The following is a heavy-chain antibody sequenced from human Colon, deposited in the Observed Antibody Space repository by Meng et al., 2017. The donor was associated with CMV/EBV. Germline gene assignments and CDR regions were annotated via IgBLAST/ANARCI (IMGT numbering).Heavy chain of an antibody. CDR3: ARDSGYDAPFDY. CDR1: GGSLSGGDFY. J-gene: IGHJ4*02. V-gene: IGHV4-31*02. CDR2: IYYSRTA. D-gene: IGHD5-12*01. Sequence: VSGGSLSGGDFYWNWIRQLPGKGLQWIGYIYYSRTAYYNPSLKSRAIISLDKSKNHFSLKLNSVTAADTAVYFCARDSGYDAPFDYWGQGTLVTVSS.